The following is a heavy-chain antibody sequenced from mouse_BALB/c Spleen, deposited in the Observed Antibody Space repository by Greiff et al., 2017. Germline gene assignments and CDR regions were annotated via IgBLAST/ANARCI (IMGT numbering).Heavy chain of an antibody. CDR2: IDPENGDT. V-gene: IGHV14-4*02. Sequence: VQLQQSGAELVRSGASVKLSCTASGFNIKDYYMHWVKQRPEQGLEWIGWIDPENGDTEYAPKFQGKATMTADTSSNTAYLQLSSLTSEDTAVYYCNGNSFDYWGQGTTLTVSS. J-gene: IGHJ2*01. CDR1: GFNIKDYY. CDR3: NGNSFDY.